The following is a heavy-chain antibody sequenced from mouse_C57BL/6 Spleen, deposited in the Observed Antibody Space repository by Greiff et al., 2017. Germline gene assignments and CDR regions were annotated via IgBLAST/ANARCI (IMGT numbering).Heavy chain of an antibody. V-gene: IGHV1-4*01. CDR1: GYTFTSYT. Sequence: QVQLQQSGAELARPGASVKMSCKASGYTFTSYTMHWVKQRPGQGLEWIGYLNPSSGYTKYNQKFKDKDTLTADKSSSTAYMQLSSLTSEDSAVYYCAREFRYYGSSYGYFDVWGTGTTVTVSS. CDR3: AREFRYYGSSYGYFDV. J-gene: IGHJ1*03. D-gene: IGHD1-1*01. CDR2: LNPSSGYT.